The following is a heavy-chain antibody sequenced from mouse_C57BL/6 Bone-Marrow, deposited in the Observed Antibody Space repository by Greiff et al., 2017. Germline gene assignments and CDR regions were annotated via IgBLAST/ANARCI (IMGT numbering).Heavy chain of an antibody. Sequence: QVQLQQSGAELARPGASVKMSCKASGYTFTSYTMHWVKQRPGQGLEWIGYINPSSGYTKYNQKFKDKATLTADKSSSTAYMQLSSLTSEDSAVYYCARSPGGFFDYWGQGTTLTVSS. CDR2: INPSSGYT. CDR3: ARSPGGFFDY. CDR1: GYTFTSYT. J-gene: IGHJ2*01. V-gene: IGHV1-4*01.